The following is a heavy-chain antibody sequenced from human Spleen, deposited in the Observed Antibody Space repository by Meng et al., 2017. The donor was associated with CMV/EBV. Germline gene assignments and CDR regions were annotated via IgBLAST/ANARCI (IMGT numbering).Heavy chain of an antibody. CDR3: ARGPDYGGKYNWFDP. Sequence: SVKVSCKASGGTFSSYAISWVRQAPGQGLEWMGGIIPILGIANYAQKFQGRVTITADKSTSTAYMELSSMRSEDTAVYYCARGPDYGGKYNWFDPWGQGTLVTVSS. J-gene: IGHJ5*02. D-gene: IGHD4-23*01. CDR1: GGTFSSYA. CDR2: IIPILGIA. V-gene: IGHV1-69*10.